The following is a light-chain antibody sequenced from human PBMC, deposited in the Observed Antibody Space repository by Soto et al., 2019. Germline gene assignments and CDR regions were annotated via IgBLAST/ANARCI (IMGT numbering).Light chain of an antibody. Sequence: EIVLTQSPGTLSLSPGERATLSCRASQSVSSSYLAWYQQKPGQAPRLLIYGASNRATGIPDRFSGSGSGTDFTVTISRLEAEDFAVYYCQQYGSSPPITFGLGTRLEIK. V-gene: IGKV3-20*01. J-gene: IGKJ5*01. CDR1: QSVSSSY. CDR3: QQYGSSPPIT. CDR2: GAS.